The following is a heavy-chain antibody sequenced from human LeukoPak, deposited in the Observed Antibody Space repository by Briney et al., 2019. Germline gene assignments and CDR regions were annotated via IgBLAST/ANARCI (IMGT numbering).Heavy chain of an antibody. D-gene: IGHD3-10*02. V-gene: IGHV4-59*01. CDR1: GGSISSYY. CDR2: IYYSGST. J-gene: IGHJ5*02. Sequence: PSETLSLTCTVSGGSISSYYWSWIRQPPGKGLEWIGYIYYSGSTNYNPSLKSRVTISVDTSKNQFSLKLSSVTAADTAVYYCARAYYYDRGGNWFDPWGQGTLVTVSS. CDR3: ARAYYYDRGGNWFDP.